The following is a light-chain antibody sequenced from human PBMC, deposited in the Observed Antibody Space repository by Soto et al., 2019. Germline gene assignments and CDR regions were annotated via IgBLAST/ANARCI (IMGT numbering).Light chain of an antibody. Sequence: DSQITQSPSSLSASVEERVIMTCRASQSISNHLNWYQQKPGKAPKLLIYAASSLQRGVPSTFSGGGSGKDFTLTISSLQPEDFATYYCKQSYSSITFGQGTRLEIK. CDR2: AAS. J-gene: IGKJ5*01. V-gene: IGKV1-39*01. CDR3: KQSYSSIT. CDR1: QSISNH.